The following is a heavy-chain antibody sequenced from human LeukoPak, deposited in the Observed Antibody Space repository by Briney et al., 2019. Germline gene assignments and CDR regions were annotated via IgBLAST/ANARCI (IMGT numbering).Heavy chain of an antibody. CDR2: INHSGST. J-gene: IGHJ6*03. CDR1: GGSFSGYY. CDR3: ARRLIRGDPVLYYYMDV. V-gene: IGHV4-34*01. Sequence: SETLSLTCAVYGGSFSGYYWSWIRQPPGKGLEWIGEINHSGSTNYNPYLKSRVTVSVDTSKNQFSLKLSSVTAADTAVYYCARRLIRGDPVLYYYMDVWGKGTTVTISS. D-gene: IGHD2-21*02.